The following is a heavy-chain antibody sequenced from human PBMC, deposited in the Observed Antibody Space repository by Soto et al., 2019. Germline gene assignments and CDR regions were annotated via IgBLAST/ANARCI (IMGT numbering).Heavy chain of an antibody. Sequence: GGSLRLSCTASRFMFSRYAMSWVRQAPGKGLEWVSGISGSGGSTWYAESVKGRFTISRDNSKNSLYLEMNSLRVEDTAKYYCVKEWTPRRAFDSWGQGNVVTVS. CDR2: ISGSGGST. V-gene: IGHV3-23*01. CDR3: VKEWTPRRAFDS. D-gene: IGHD5-12*01. CDR1: RFMFSRYA. J-gene: IGHJ4*02.